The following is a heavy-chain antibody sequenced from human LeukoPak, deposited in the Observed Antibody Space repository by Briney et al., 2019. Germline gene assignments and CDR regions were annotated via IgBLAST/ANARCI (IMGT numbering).Heavy chain of an antibody. D-gene: IGHD3-22*01. J-gene: IGHJ4*02. CDR1: GYTFASYD. CDR2: MSPNSGNT. V-gene: IGHV1-8*01. Sequence: ASVKVSCKASGYTFASYDINWVRQATGQGLEWMGWMSPNSGNTGYAQKFQGRVTMTRNTSIRTAYMELSSLRSEDTAVYYCARLFQRNELNYYDSSGYSLGYWGQGTLVTVSS. CDR3: ARLFQRNELNYYDSSGYSLGY.